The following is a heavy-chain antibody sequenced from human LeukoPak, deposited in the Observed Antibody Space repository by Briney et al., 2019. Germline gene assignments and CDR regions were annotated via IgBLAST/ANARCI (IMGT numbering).Heavy chain of an antibody. J-gene: IGHJ4*02. V-gene: IGHV4-59*01. D-gene: IGHD5-18*01. CDR3: GRTGGYSSPLGV. CDR2: IYYSGST. CDR1: GDSISSIYW. Sequence: PSETLSLTCTVSGDSISSIYWWIWVRQTPGRGLEWIGYIYYSGSTNYNPFLKSRVIISVDTSKNQFSLKLTSVTAADTAVYYCGRTGGYSSPLGVWGQGTLVTVSS.